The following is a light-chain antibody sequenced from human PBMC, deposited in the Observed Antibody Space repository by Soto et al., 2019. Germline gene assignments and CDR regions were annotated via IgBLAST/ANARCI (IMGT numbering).Light chain of an antibody. CDR1: QTVRSNF. CDR2: GAS. Sequence: EIVLTQSPGTLSLSPGERATLSCRASQTVRSNFLAWYQQKPGQAPRLFIYGASSRVTGIPDRFSGSGSGTDFTLTISRLEPEDFAVYYCHQYCNSPLTFGGGTKVEIK. CDR3: HQYCNSPLT. V-gene: IGKV3-20*01. J-gene: IGKJ4*01.